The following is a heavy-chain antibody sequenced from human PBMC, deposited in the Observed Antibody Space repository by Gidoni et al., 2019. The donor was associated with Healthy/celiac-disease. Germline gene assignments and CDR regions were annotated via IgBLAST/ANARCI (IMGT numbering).Heavy chain of an antibody. CDR3: ARGGGSPPIRRKPFDP. D-gene: IGHD3-16*01. Sequence: QVQLQQWGAGLLKPSETLSLTCAVYGGSFSGYYWSWIRQPPGKGLEWIGEINHSGSTNYNPSLKSRVTISVDTSKNQFSLKLSSVTAADTAVYYCARGGGSPPIRRKPFDPWGQGTLVTVSS. CDR2: INHSGST. CDR1: GGSFSGYY. J-gene: IGHJ5*02. V-gene: IGHV4-34*01.